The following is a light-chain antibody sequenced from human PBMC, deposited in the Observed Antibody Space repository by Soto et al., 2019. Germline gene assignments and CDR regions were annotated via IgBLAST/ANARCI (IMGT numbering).Light chain of an antibody. CDR2: DAS. CDR3: QQYNSYRT. V-gene: IGKV1-5*01. Sequence: DIQMTPSPSTLSASVGDRVNITCRASQSISSWLAWYQQKPGKAPKLLIYDASSLESGVPSRFSGSGSGTEFTLTISSLQPDDFATYYCQQYNSYRTFGQGTKV. J-gene: IGKJ1*01. CDR1: QSISSW.